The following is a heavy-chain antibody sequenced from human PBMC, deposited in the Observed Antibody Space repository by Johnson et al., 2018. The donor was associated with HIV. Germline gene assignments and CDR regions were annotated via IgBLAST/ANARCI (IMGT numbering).Heavy chain of an antibody. Sequence: QVQLVESGGGLVQPGRSLRLSCAASGFTFSSYAMHWLRQAPGKGLEWVAIISYDGNNIYYADSVKGRFTISRDNSKSTLYVQMNSLRAEDTAVYYCARGSGSYSFDAFDSWGQGTMVTVSS. CDR1: GFTFSSYA. V-gene: IGHV3-30-3*01. J-gene: IGHJ3*02. CDR3: ARGSGSYSFDAFDS. CDR2: ISYDGNNI. D-gene: IGHD1-26*01.